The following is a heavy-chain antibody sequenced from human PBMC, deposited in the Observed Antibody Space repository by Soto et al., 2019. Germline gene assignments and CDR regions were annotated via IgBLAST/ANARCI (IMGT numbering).Heavy chain of an antibody. V-gene: IGHV1-3*01. CDR1: GYTFTSYA. J-gene: IGHJ5*02. CDR3: ARDRVGCSGGSCYASDWFDP. D-gene: IGHD2-15*01. CDR2: INAGNGNT. Sequence: ASVKVSCKASGYTFTSYAMHWVRQAPGQRLEWMGWINAGNGNTKYSQKFQGRVTITRDTSASTAYMELSSLRSEDTAVYYCARDRVGCSGGSCYASDWFDPWGQGTLVTVSS.